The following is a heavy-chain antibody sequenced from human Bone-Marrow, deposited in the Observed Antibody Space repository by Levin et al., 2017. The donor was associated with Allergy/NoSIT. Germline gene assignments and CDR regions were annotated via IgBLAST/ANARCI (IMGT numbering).Heavy chain of an antibody. CDR1: GFSLGGFD. D-gene: IGHD3-9*01. CDR2: ISFDGNKR. Sequence: GGSLRLSCKTSGFSLGGFDMHWVRQAPGKGLEWVSEISFDGNKRNYLSSVKGRFTISRDNPGNTVYLQLDSLRPEDTALYFCARDLSHSTDWPYCDQLGQGTLVTVSS. CDR3: ARDLSHSTDWPYCDQ. V-gene: IGHV3-30*03. J-gene: IGHJ4*02.